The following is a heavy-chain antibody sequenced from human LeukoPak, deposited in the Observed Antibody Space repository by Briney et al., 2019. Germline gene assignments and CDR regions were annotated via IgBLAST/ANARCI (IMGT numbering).Heavy chain of an antibody. V-gene: IGHV4-59*01. J-gene: IGHJ6*02. CDR1: GGSISSYY. CDR2: IYYSGST. CDR3: ARENTRYGMDV. Sequence: SETLSLTCTVSGGSISSYYWSWIRQPPGKGLEWIGYIYYSGSTNYNPSLKSRVTISVDTSKNQFSLKLSSVAAADTAVYYCARENTRYGMDVWGQGTTVTVS.